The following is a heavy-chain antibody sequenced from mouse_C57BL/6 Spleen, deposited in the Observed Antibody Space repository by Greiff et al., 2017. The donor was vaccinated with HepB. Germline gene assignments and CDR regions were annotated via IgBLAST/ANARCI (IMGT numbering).Heavy chain of an antibody. D-gene: IGHD3-2*02. J-gene: IGHJ2*01. CDR2: INPYNGGT. Sequence: EVQLQQSGPVLVKPGASVKMSCKASGYTFTDYYMNWVKQSHGKSLEWIGVINPYNGGTSYNQKFKGKATLTVDKSSSTAYMELNSLTSEYSAVYYFARWGQLRPHYFDYWGQGTTLTVAS. V-gene: IGHV1-19*01. CDR1: GYTFTDYY. CDR3: ARWGQLRPHYFDY.